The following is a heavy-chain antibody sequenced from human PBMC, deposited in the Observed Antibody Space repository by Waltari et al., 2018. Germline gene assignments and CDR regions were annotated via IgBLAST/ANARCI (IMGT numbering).Heavy chain of an antibody. Sequence: QVQLVQSGAEVKKPGSSVKVSCKASGGIFSNYAITWVRQAPGQGLEWMGGIIPMFGATKYAQKFQGRVTVTADEYTSTFYMELSSLRSEDTAVYYCARERYYDSSGYYYRDAFDIWGQGTMVTVSS. J-gene: IGHJ3*02. CDR1: GGIFSNYA. CDR2: IIPMFGAT. V-gene: IGHV1-69*01. CDR3: ARERYYDSSGYYYRDAFDI. D-gene: IGHD3-22*01.